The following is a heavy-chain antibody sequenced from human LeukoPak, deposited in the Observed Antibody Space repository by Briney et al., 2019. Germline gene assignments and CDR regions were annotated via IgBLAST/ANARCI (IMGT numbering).Heavy chain of an antibody. CDR1: GFTFNTYA. CDR3: ARSPEGVRILGIDH. CDR2: ISYDGSNE. D-gene: IGHD2/OR15-2a*01. V-gene: IGHV3-30-3*01. Sequence: PGRSLRHSCAASGFTFNTYAMNWVRQAPGKGLEWVAVISYDGSNEKYAESVRGRFTISRDNSNNMVFLQMNSLRNGDTAVYFCARSPEGVRILGIDHWGQGTLVTVSS. J-gene: IGHJ4*02.